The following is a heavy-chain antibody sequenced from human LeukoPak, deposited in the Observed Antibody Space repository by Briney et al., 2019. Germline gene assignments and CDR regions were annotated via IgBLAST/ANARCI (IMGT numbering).Heavy chain of an antibody. Sequence: GESLKISCKGSGYSFTNYWIGWVRQMPGKGLEWMGIIYPGDSDTRYSPSFQGQVTISADKSIGTTYLQWGSLKASDTAMYYCARRADSSAYYTYWGQGTLVTVFS. J-gene: IGHJ4*02. V-gene: IGHV5-51*01. CDR2: IYPGDSDT. CDR1: GYSFTNYW. D-gene: IGHD3-22*01. CDR3: ARRADSSAYYTY.